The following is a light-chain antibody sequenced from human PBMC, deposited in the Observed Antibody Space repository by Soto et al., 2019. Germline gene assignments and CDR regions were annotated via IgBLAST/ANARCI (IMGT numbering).Light chain of an antibody. CDR3: QQSSTIPRLS. CDR1: ESISNF. V-gene: IGKV1-39*01. Sequence: DIQMTQSPSSLSASVGDKLTITCRANESISNFLNWYQKKPGEVPRLLIFAASRLQSGVPSRFSGSGSGTDFALTINSLQPEDFATYYCQQSSTIPRLSFGGGTRVDFK. J-gene: IGKJ4*01. CDR2: AAS.